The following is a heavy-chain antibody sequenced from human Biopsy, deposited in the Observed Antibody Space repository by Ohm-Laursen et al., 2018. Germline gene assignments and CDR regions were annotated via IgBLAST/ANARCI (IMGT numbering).Heavy chain of an antibody. D-gene: IGHD1-14*01. CDR1: YGSISGHF. J-gene: IGHJ5*02. V-gene: IGHV4-4*07. CDR3: ARDRDRRGWFDP. Sequence: GTLSLTCAVTYGSISGHFWSWIRQAPGKGLEWIGQIYTSGITNYNPSLKSRVTMSVDTSKNKFSLRVSSVTAADTAVYDCARDRDRRGWFDPWGQGTLVTVSS. CDR2: IYTSGIT.